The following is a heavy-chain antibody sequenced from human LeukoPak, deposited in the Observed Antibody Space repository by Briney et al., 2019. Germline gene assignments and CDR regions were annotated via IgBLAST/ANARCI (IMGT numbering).Heavy chain of an antibody. CDR3: ARLPPVPLLDGVPFLDY. CDR2: IYYSGST. J-gene: IGHJ4*02. V-gene: IGHV4-39*01. CDR1: GVSISSSSYY. D-gene: IGHD3/OR15-3a*01. Sequence: PSETLSLTCTVSGVSISSSSYYWGWIRQPPGKGREWIGSIYYSGSTYYNPSLKRRVTISVDTSKDQFSLKLSSVTAAATAVYYCARLPPVPLLDGVPFLDYWGQGTLVTVSS.